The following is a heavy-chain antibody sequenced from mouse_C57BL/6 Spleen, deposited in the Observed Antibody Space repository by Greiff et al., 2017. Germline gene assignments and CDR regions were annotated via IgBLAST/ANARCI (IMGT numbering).Heavy chain of an antibody. CDR2: IYPSDSET. Sequence: QVQLQQPGAELVRPGSSVKLSCKASGYTFTSYWLDWVKQRPGPGLEWIGNIYPSDSETHYNQKFKDKATLTVDKSSSTAYMQLSSLTSEDSAVYYCARGAPYYGSSLFAYWGQGTLVTVSA. CDR1: GYTFTSYW. V-gene: IGHV1-61*01. D-gene: IGHD1-1*01. CDR3: ARGAPYYGSSLFAY. J-gene: IGHJ3*01.